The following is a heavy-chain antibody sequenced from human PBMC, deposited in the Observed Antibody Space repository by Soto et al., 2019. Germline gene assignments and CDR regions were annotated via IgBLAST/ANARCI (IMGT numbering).Heavy chain of an antibody. D-gene: IGHD4-17*01. CDR3: AAPMTTVTSDAFDI. V-gene: IGHV3-23*01. CDR2: ISGSGRST. J-gene: IGHJ3*02. Sequence: EVQLLESGGGLVQPGGSLRLSCAASGFTFSSYAMSWVRQAPGKGLEWVSAISGSGRSTYYADSVKGRFTISRDSSKNTLDLQRNSLRAADTAVYYCAAPMTTVTSDAFDICGQGTMVTVSS. CDR1: GFTFSSYA.